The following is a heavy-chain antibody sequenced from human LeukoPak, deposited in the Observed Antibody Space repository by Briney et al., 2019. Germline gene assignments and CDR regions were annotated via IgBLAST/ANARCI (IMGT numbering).Heavy chain of an antibody. CDR3: ARRLGYDSLDY. J-gene: IGHJ4*02. Sequence: PGGSLRLSCAASGFTLSSYGMHWVRQAPGKGLEWVAVIRYDGSNKYYADSVKGRFTISRDNSKNTLYLQMNSLRAEDTAVYYCARRLGYDSLDYWGQGTLVTVSS. V-gene: IGHV3-33*01. CDR1: GFTLSSYG. CDR2: IRYDGSNK. D-gene: IGHD5-12*01.